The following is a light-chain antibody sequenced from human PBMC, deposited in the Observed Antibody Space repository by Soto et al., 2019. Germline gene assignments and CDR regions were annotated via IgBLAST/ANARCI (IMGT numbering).Light chain of an antibody. V-gene: IGLV4-69*01. CDR2: LNSDGSH. Sequence: QPVLTQSPSASASLGASVKLTFTLSSGHSNYAIAWHPQQSEKGPRYLMKLNSDGSHSKGDGIPDRFSGSSSGAERYLSISSHQSEDEADYYCQTWGSGIVVFGGGTKLTVL. CDR1: SGHSNYA. CDR3: QTWGSGIVV. J-gene: IGLJ2*01.